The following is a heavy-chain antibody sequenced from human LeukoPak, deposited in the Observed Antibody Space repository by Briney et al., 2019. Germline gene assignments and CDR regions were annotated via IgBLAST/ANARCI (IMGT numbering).Heavy chain of an antibody. Sequence: GGSLRLSCAASGFTFSSYAMHWVRQAPGKGLEWVGVISYDGSNKYYADSVKGRFTISRDNSKNTLYLQMNSLRAEDTAVYYCARVGSSGWYWYYSDYWGQGTLVTVSS. D-gene: IGHD6-19*01. CDR1: GFTFSSYA. CDR2: ISYDGSNK. V-gene: IGHV3-30-3*01. J-gene: IGHJ4*02. CDR3: ARVGSSGWYWYYSDY.